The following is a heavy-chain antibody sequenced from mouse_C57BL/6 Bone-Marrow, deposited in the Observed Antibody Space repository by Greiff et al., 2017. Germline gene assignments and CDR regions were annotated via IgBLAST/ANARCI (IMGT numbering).Heavy chain of an antibody. J-gene: IGHJ3*01. V-gene: IGHV14-4*01. Sequence: VQLQQSGAELVRPGASVKLSCTASGFNIKDDYMHWVKQRPEQGLEWIGWIDPENGDTEYASKFQGKATIPADTSSSTAYMQLSSLTSEDSAVYYCARPLIYDGSFAYWGQGTLVTVSA. CDR1: GFNIKDDY. CDR3: ARPLIYDGSFAY. CDR2: IDPENGDT. D-gene: IGHD2-3*01.